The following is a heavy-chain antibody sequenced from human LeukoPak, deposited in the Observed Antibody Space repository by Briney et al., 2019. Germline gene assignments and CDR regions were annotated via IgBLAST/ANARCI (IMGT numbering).Heavy chain of an antibody. CDR3: ARGANLLWFGELFDY. CDR2: INHSGST. V-gene: IGHV4-34*01. J-gene: IGHJ4*02. Sequence: SETLSLTCAVYGGSFSGYYWSWIRQPPGKGLEGIGEINHSGSTNYNPSLKSRVTISVDTSKNQFSLKLSSVTAADTAVYYCARGANLLWFGELFDYWGQGTLVTVSS. CDR1: GGSFSGYY. D-gene: IGHD3-10*01.